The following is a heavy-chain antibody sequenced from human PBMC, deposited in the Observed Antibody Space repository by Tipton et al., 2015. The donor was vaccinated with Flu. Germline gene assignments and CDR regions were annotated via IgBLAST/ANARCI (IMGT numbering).Heavy chain of an antibody. CDR3: ARERGYSYALYYYGMDV. D-gene: IGHD5-18*01. Sequence: TLSLTCTVSGGSISSSSYYWGWIRQPPGKGLEWIGSIYYSGSTYYNPSLKSRVTISVDTSKNQFSLKLSSVTAADTAVYYCARERGYSYALYYYGMDVWCQGTTVTVSS. CDR2: IYYSGST. CDR1: GGSISSSSYY. J-gene: IGHJ6*02. V-gene: IGHV4-39*07.